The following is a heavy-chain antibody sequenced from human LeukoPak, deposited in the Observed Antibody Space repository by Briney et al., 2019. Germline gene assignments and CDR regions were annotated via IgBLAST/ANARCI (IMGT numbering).Heavy chain of an antibody. CDR1: GYTFTSYG. Sequence: ASVKVSCKAPGYTFTSYGISWVRQAPGRGLEWMGWISAYNGNTNYAQKLQGRVTMTTDTSTSTAYMELRSLRSDDTAVYYCAREYIVGATIYYFDYWGQGTLVTVSS. V-gene: IGHV1-18*01. CDR3: AREYIVGATIYYFDY. CDR2: ISAYNGNT. J-gene: IGHJ4*02. D-gene: IGHD1-26*01.